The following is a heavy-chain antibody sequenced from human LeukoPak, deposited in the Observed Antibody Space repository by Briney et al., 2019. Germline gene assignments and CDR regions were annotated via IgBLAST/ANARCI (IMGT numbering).Heavy chain of an antibody. CDR1: GYTFTGYY. D-gene: IGHD2-21*01. J-gene: IGHJ4*02. CDR2: INPNSGGT. V-gene: IGHV1-2*06. Sequence: ASVKVPCKASGYTFTGYYMHWVRQAPGQGLEWMGRINPNSGGTNYAQKFQGRVTMTRDTSTSTAYMELRSLRSDDTAVYYCARGPHIAYYFDYWGQGTLVTVSS. CDR3: ARGPHIAYYFDY.